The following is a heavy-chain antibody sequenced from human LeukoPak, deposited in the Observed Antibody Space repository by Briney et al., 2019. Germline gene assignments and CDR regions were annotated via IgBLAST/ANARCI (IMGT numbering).Heavy chain of an antibody. D-gene: IGHD2-15*01. V-gene: IGHV3-15*01. CDR1: GFTFSNAW. J-gene: IGHJ4*02. CDR2: IKSKTDGGTT. CDR3: TTDLVVAPSDY. Sequence: GGSLRLSCAASGFTFSNAWMSWVRQAPGKGMEWVGRIKSKTDGGTTDYAAPVKGRFTISRDDSKNTLYLQMNSLKTEDTAVYYCTTDLVVAPSDYWGQGTLVTVSS.